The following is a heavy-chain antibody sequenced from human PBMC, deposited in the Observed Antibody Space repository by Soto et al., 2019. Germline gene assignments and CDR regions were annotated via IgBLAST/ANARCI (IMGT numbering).Heavy chain of an antibody. CDR3: ARGGVQGRHNIPKVDFDL. J-gene: IGHJ4*02. CDR2: ISSSGATT. CDR1: GFIFSDYA. D-gene: IGHD3-10*01. V-gene: IGHV3-23*01. Sequence: EVQLLESGGDLVQRGGSLRLSCAASGFIFSDYAMSWVRQAPGKGLEWVSGISSSGATTYYPDSVKGRFTISRDNSKNTLYLQMNGLRDGVTAVYYCARGGVQGRHNIPKVDFDLWGQGSLVAVSS.